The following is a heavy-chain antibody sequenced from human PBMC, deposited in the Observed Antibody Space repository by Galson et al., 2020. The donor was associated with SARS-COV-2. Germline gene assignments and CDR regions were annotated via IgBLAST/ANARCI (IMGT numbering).Heavy chain of an antibody. V-gene: IGHV3-30*02. J-gene: IGHJ5*02. CDR2: IQYDGAKQ. CDR1: AFSFSSFG. D-gene: IGHD3-10*01. CDR3: AKDSGANQGWFAP. Sequence: GGSLRLSCAASAFSFSSFGMHWVRQAPDKGLEWLAYIQYDGAKQFYIDSVKVRFTISRDNSKNTLYLQMSGLRPEDTAVYYCAKDSGANQGWFAPWGQGTQVTVSS.